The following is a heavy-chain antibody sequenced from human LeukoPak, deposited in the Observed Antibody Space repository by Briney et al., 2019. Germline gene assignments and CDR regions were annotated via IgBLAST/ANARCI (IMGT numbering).Heavy chain of an antibody. Sequence: QPGGSLRLSCAASGFTFSSYAMSWVRQAPGKGLEWISAISGSGGSTYYADSVKGRFTISRDNSKNTLYLQMNSLRAEDTAVYYCAKGRGNYGENWFDPWGQGTLVTVSS. D-gene: IGHD1-7*01. J-gene: IGHJ5*02. CDR2: ISGSGGST. CDR1: GFTFSSYA. CDR3: AKGRGNYGENWFDP. V-gene: IGHV3-23*01.